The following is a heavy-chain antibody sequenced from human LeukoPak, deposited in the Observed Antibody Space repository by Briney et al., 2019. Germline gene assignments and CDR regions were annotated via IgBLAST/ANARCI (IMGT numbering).Heavy chain of an antibody. Sequence: PSETLSLTCTVSGGSISSYYWSWIRQSPGKGLESLGYIYYSGSTNYNPSLKSRVTISVDTSKNQFSLKLSSVTAADTAVYYCARVPDSSGYGWFDPWGQGTLVTVSS. CDR1: GGSISSYY. CDR3: ARVPDSSGYGWFDP. CDR2: IYYSGST. D-gene: IGHD3-22*01. J-gene: IGHJ5*02. V-gene: IGHV4-59*01.